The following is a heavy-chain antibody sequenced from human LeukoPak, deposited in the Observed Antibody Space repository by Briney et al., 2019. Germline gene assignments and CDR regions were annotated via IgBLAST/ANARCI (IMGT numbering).Heavy chain of an antibody. V-gene: IGHV3-64D*09. Sequence: GGSLRLSCSASGFPFSSYAMHWVRQAPGKGLEYVSAISDSGGSTYYADSVKGRFTISRDNSKNALYLQMSSLRAEDTAVYFCVRGYSFGPYGMDVWGQGTTVTVPS. CDR1: GFPFSSYA. J-gene: IGHJ6*02. D-gene: IGHD2-15*01. CDR3: VRGYSFGPYGMDV. CDR2: ISDSGGST.